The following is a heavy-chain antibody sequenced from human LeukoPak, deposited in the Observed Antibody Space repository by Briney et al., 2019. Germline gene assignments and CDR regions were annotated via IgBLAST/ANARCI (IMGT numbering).Heavy chain of an antibody. D-gene: IGHD3-22*01. J-gene: IGHJ6*02. V-gene: IGHV3-30*18. Sequence: GGSLRLSCAASGFTFSSYGMHWVRQAPGKGLEWVAVISYDGSNKYYADSVKGRFTISRDNSKNTLYLQMNSLRAEDTAVYYCAKEGYYDSSGWGNSMDVWGQGTTVTVSS. CDR1: GFTFSSYG. CDR2: ISYDGSNK. CDR3: AKEGYYDSSGWGNSMDV.